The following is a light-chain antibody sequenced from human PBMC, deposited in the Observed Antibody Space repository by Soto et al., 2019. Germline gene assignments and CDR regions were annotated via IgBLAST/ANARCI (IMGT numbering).Light chain of an antibody. V-gene: IGKV3-11*01. CDR2: DAS. CDR1: QSVSSY. J-gene: IGKJ1*01. CDR3: QQRSNWPPWT. Sequence: EIVLTQSPATLSLSPGEIATLSCRASQSVSSYLAWYQQKPGQAPRLLIYDASNRATGIPARFSGSGSGTDFTLTISSLEPEDVAVYYCQQRSNWPPWTFGQGTKVEIK.